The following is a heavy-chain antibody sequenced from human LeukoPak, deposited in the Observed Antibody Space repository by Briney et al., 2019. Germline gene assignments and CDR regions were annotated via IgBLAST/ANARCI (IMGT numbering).Heavy chain of an antibody. D-gene: IGHD3-22*01. CDR3: AKEIHYHSSAFYDY. CDR2: ISSSSSYI. CDR1: GFTFSTYT. Sequence: PGGSLRLSCAASGFTFSTYTMNWVRQAPGKGLEWVSSISSSSSYIYYADSVRGRFTISRDNAKNSLYLQMNSLRAEDTAVYYCAKEIHYHSSAFYDYWGQGTLVTVSS. J-gene: IGHJ4*02. V-gene: IGHV3-21*01.